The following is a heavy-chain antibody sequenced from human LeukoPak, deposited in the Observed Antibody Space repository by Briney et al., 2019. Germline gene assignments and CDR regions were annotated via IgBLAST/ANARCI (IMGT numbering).Heavy chain of an antibody. CDR3: AREGGYCSGGRCYFWFDP. V-gene: IGHV3-33*01. D-gene: IGHD2-15*01. J-gene: IGHJ5*02. CDR2: IWYDGSNK. Sequence: GRSLRLSCAASGFTFSSYGMHWVRQAPGKGLEWVAVIWYDGSNKYYADSVKGRFTISRDNSKNTLYLQMNSLRAEDTAVYYCAREGGYCSGGRCYFWFDPWGQGTLVTVSS. CDR1: GFTFSSYG.